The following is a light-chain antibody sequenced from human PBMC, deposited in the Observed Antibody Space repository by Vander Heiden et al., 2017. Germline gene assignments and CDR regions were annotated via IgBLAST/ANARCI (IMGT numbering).Light chain of an antibody. CDR2: DAS. CDR1: QSISSW. V-gene: IGKV1-5*01. Sequence: DIQMTQSPSTLSASVGDRVTITCRASQSISSWLAWYQQKPGKAPKLLIYDASSLESGVPSRFSGSGSGTEFTLTISSLQPDDFATYYCQQYNSYSSWTLGNVTKVEIK. CDR3: QQYNSYSSWT. J-gene: IGKJ1*01.